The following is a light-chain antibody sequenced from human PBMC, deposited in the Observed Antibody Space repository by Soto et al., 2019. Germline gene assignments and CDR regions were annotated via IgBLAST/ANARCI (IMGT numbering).Light chain of an antibody. CDR2: VAS. CDR1: QNIENY. Sequence: DIQMTQSPSSLSASLGDTVTISCRASQNIENYLHWYQQKAGKAPEVLLYVASVLKDGVSSRFSGSGYGTAFTLTITNLQPEDFAMYYCQQSFSSPPITFGQGTRLDIK. J-gene: IGKJ5*01. V-gene: IGKV1-39*01. CDR3: QQSFSSPPIT.